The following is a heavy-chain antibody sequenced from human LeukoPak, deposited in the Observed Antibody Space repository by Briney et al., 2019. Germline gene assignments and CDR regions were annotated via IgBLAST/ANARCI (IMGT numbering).Heavy chain of an antibody. V-gene: IGHV4-34*01. CDR1: GGSFSGYY. D-gene: IGHD1-26*01. CDR2: INHSGST. CDR3: ASIGGSYGY. Sequence: PSETLSLTCAVYGGSFSGYYWSWIRQPPGKGLEWIGEINHSGSTNYNPSLKSRVTMSVDTSKNQFSLKLSSVTAADTAVYYCASIGGSYGYWGQGTLVTVSS. J-gene: IGHJ4*02.